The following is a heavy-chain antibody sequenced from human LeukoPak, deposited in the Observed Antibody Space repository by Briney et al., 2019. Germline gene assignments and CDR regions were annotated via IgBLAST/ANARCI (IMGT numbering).Heavy chain of an antibody. D-gene: IGHD1-26*01. J-gene: IGHJ4*02. Sequence: SETLSLTCAVYGGSFSGYYWSWIRQPPGKGLEWIGEINHSGSTYYNPSLKSRVTISVDRSKNQFSLKLSSVTAADTAVYYCASPGDMGELLYYFDYWGQGTLVTVSS. V-gene: IGHV4-34*01. CDR1: GGSFSGYY. CDR3: ASPGDMGELLYYFDY. CDR2: INHSGST.